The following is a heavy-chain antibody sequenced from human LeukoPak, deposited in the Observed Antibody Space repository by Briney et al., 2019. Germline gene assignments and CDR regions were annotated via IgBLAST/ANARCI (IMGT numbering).Heavy chain of an antibody. D-gene: IGHD1-26*01. Sequence: GGSLRLSCAASGFTFSSYAMHWVRQAPGKGLEWVAVISYDGSNKYYADSVKGRFTISRDNAKNSLYLQMNSLRAEDTAVYYCARDVEWEPRPFDYWGQGTLVTVSS. CDR3: ARDVEWEPRPFDY. V-gene: IGHV3-30-3*01. CDR2: ISYDGSNK. CDR1: GFTFSSYA. J-gene: IGHJ4*02.